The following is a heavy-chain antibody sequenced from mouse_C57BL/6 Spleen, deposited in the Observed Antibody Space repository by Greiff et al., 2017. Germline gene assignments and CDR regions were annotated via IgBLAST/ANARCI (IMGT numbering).Heavy chain of an antibody. CDR2: ISSGSSTI. V-gene: IGHV5-17*01. Sequence: EVKLVESGGGLVKPGGSLKLSCAASGFTFSDYGMHWVRQAPEKGLEWVAYISSGSSTIYYADTVKGRFTISRDNAKNTLFLQMTSLRSEDTALYYCSRSLLLYAMDYWGQRTSVTVSS. D-gene: IGHD2-1*01. CDR1: GFTFSDYG. CDR3: SRSLLLYAMDY. J-gene: IGHJ4*01.